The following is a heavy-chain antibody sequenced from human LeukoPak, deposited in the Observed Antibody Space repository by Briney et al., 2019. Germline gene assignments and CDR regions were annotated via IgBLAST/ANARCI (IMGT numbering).Heavy chain of an antibody. D-gene: IGHD2-2*03. V-gene: IGHV3-23*01. CDR3: AKFWLLAPLFDD. J-gene: IGHJ4*02. CDR1: GFTFSSHA. CDR2: ISRSGSST. Sequence: GGSLRLSCAASGFTFSSHAMTWVRQAPAKGLEWVSTISRSGSSTSYADSVKRRFTICRDNSKNSRYLQMNSLRGEDTAVYYCAKFWLLAPLFDDWGQGTLVTVSS.